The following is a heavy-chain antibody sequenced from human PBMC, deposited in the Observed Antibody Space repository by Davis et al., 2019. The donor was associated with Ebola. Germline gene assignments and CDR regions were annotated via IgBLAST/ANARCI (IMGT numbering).Heavy chain of an antibody. CDR3: AGSGYSSGEIDY. J-gene: IGHJ4*02. CDR1: GFIFKSYG. Sequence: ESLKISCAASGFIFKSYGMHWVRQPPGKGLEWIGEINHSGSTNYNPSLKSRVTISVDTSKNQFSLKLSSVTAADTAVYYCAGSGYSSGEIDYWGQGTLVTVSS. V-gene: IGHV4-34*08. D-gene: IGHD6-19*01. CDR2: INHSGST.